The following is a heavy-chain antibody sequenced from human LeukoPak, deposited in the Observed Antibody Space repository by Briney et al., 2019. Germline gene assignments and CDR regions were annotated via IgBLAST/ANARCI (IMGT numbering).Heavy chain of an antibody. CDR3: VRTYYYDSSGPPFDL. CDR2: INPKSGGT. D-gene: IGHD3-22*01. Sequence: ASVKVSCKASGYIFTGYYMHWVRQAPGQGLEWMGWINPKSGGTNYAQKFQGRVTMTRDTSISTAFMELSRLRSDDTAMYYCVRTYYYDSSGPPFDLWGRGTLVTVSS. CDR1: GYIFTGYY. J-gene: IGHJ2*01. V-gene: IGHV1-2*02.